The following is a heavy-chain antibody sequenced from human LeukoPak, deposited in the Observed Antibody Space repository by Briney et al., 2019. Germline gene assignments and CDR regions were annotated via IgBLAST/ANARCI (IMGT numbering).Heavy chain of an antibody. CDR3: ARGGYYGSGNDFRFDP. J-gene: IGHJ5*02. CDR2: IYYSGST. D-gene: IGHD3-10*01. V-gene: IGHV4-59*01. Sequence: SETLSLTCTVSGGSISSYYWSWIRQPPGKGLEWIGYIYYSGSTNYKPSLKSRVTISVDTSKNQFSLKLSSVTAADTAVYYCARGGYYGSGNDFRFDPWGQGTLVAVSS. CDR1: GGSISSYY.